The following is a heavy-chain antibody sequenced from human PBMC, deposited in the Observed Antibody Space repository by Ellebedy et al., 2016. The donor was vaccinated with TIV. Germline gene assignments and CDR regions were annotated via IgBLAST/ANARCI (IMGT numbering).Heavy chain of an antibody. D-gene: IGHD2/OR15-2a*01. J-gene: IGHJ5*02. V-gene: IGHV4-4*02. Sequence: MPSETLSLTCGVSGGSINSDNYWCWVRQSPGRGLEWMGEVYHSGHTNYNTSLRSRVSISVDKSNSQSSLRLRSLTAAYTPVYYCASDWTRGGGYFASWFDPWGQGTPVTVSS. CDR3: ASDWTRGGGYFASWFDP. CDR1: GGSINSDNY. CDR2: VYHSGHT.